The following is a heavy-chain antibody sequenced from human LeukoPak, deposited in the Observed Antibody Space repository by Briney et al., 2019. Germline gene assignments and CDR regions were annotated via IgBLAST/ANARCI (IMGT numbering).Heavy chain of an antibody. CDR1: GASISSYY. J-gene: IGHJ4*01. D-gene: IGHD6-19*01. V-gene: IGHV4-59*01. CDR3: ARGGGYVDY. CDR2: AHYNGIT. Sequence: SETLSLTCSVSGASISSYYWSWMPQPPGKGLEWIGYAHYNGITNYNASLKSRVTMSVDTSKAQFSLQLSSVTAADTAVYFSARGGGYVDYWGHGTLVTVSS.